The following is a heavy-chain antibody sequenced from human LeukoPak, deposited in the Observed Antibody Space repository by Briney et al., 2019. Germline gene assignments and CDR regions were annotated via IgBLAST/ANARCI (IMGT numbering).Heavy chain of an antibody. Sequence: GASVKVSCKASGGTFSSYAISWVRQAPGQGLEWMGGIIPIFGTANYAQKFQGRVTITTDESTSTAYMELSSLRSEDTAVYYCAAVPRRILGGGDYDYWGQGTLVTVSS. D-gene: IGHD3-16*01. CDR2: IIPIFGTA. V-gene: IGHV1-69*05. CDR1: GGTFSSYA. J-gene: IGHJ4*02. CDR3: AAVPRRILGGGDYDY.